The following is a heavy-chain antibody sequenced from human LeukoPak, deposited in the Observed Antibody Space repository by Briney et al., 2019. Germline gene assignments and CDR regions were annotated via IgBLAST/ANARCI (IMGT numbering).Heavy chain of an antibody. CDR1: EFTFSSYA. Sequence: GGSLRLSCAASEFTFSSYAMNWVRQAPGKGLEWVSSISSSSSYIYYADSVKGRFTISRDNAKNSLYLQMNSLRAEDTAVYYCARDCSGGSCYSAVDYWGQGTLVTVSS. D-gene: IGHD2-15*01. CDR3: ARDCSGGSCYSAVDY. J-gene: IGHJ4*02. V-gene: IGHV3-21*01. CDR2: ISSSSSYI.